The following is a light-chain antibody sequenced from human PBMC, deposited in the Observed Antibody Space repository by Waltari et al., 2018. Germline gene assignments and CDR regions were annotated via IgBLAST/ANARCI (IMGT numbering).Light chain of an antibody. CDR1: QSVSSSY. CDR2: GAS. Sequence: EIVLTQSPGTLSLSPGERATLSCRASQSVSSSYLAWYQQKPGQAPRLLIYGASSRATGIPARFSGSGSGTDFTLTISRLEPEEFAVYYCQQYGSSPLTFGGGTKVEIK. V-gene: IGKV3-20*01. J-gene: IGKJ4*01. CDR3: QQYGSSPLT.